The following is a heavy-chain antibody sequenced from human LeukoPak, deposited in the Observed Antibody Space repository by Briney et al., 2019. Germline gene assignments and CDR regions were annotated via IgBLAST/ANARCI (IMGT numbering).Heavy chain of an antibody. Sequence: SETLSLTCSVSGGSISGSSSYWGWIRQPPGKGLEWIGSIYYSGSTYDNPALKSRVTISVDTSKNQFSLKLSSVTAADTAVYYCARGRLYQPLSKYYYYYYMDVWGKGTTVTVSS. V-gene: IGHV4-39*07. CDR3: ARGRLYQPLSKYYYYYYMDV. J-gene: IGHJ6*03. CDR1: GGSISGSSSY. CDR2: IYYSGST. D-gene: IGHD2-2*01.